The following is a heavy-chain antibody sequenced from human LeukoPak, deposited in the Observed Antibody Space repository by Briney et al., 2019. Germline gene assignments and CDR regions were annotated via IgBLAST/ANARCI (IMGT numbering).Heavy chain of an antibody. Sequence: GGTLRLSCAASGFPFSSHGMSWVRQAPGKGLEWVSGIIGGGGSTYYADSVKGRFTISGDNSRNTLYLQMNSLRVEDTAVYYCARDLAGSRDKWGQGTLVTVSS. D-gene: IGHD2-15*01. CDR2: IIGGGGST. V-gene: IGHV3-23*01. CDR1: GFPFSSHG. CDR3: ARDLAGSRDK. J-gene: IGHJ4*02.